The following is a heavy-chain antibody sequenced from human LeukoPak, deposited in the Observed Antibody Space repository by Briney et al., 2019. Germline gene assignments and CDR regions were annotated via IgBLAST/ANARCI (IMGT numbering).Heavy chain of an antibody. J-gene: IGHJ4*02. V-gene: IGHV4-59*01. Sequence: PSETLSLTCTGSGGSISTYYWSWMRQPPGRGLEWIGYIYYSGSTNHNPSLQSRVTISVDTSKNQFSLKLNSVTAADTAVYYCARGGVPGGFYGSFDYWGQGTLVSVSS. CDR2: IYYSGST. CDR3: ARGGVPGGFYGSFDY. CDR1: GGSISTYY. D-gene: IGHD3-3*01.